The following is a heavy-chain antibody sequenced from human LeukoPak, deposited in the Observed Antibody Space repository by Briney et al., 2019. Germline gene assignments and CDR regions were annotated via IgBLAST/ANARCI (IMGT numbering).Heavy chain of an antibody. Sequence: PSETLSLTCAVYGGSFSGYYWSWIRQPPGKGLEWIGEINHSGSTNYNPSLKSRVTISVDTSKNQFSLKLSSVTAADTAVYYCARVLGIAVALHTWGQGTLVTVSS. CDR3: ARVLGIAVALHT. J-gene: IGHJ5*02. CDR1: GGSFSGYY. D-gene: IGHD6-19*01. V-gene: IGHV4-34*01. CDR2: INHSGST.